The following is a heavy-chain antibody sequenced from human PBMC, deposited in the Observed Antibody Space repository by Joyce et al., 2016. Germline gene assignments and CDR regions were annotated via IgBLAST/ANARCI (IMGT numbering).Heavy chain of an antibody. CDR2: FDPEDGET. V-gene: IGHV1-24*01. J-gene: IGHJ6*03. D-gene: IGHD3-3*01. CDR1: GYTLTELS. CDR3: ATAPPYDFWTGYRIEGPFYYMDV. Sequence: QVQLVQSGAEVKKPGASVRVSCKVSGYTLTELSIQWVRQAPGKGLEWMGGFDPEDGETVYAQKFQGRVAMTEDTSTDTAYMELSSLRSDDTAIYYCATAPPYDFWTGYRIEGPFYYMDVWGKGTTITVSS.